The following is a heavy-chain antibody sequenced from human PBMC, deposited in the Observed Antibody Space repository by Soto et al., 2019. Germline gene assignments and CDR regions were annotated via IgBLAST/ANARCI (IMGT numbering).Heavy chain of an antibody. J-gene: IGHJ1*01. CDR2: ISTDASST. Sequence: EVQLVESGGGLVQPGGSLRLSCAASGFTFSSYWMHWVRQAPGKGLVWVSSISTDASSTSYADPVKGRFTISRDNAKNKLYLQMSSVRSEDTSVDYCARLPNSIPQYWVQGTLVIV. V-gene: IGHV3-74*01. D-gene: IGHD3-22*01. CDR1: GFTFSSYW. CDR3: ARLPNSIPQY.